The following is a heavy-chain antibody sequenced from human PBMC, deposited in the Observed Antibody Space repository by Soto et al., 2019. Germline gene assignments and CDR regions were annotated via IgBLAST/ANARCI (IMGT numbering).Heavy chain of an antibody. Sequence: QVQLQESGPGLVKPSETLSLTCTVSSDSITNYYWSWIRQSPGKGLEWIGYIHDSGRSNYNPSLKSRVKISVDTPMEQCSLELNSVTAADTAGYACARVGGSRGWYWGQGTLVTVSS. CDR3: ARVGGSRGWY. D-gene: IGHD3-16*01. V-gene: IGHV4-59*01. CDR1: SDSITNYY. CDR2: IHDSGRS. J-gene: IGHJ4*02.